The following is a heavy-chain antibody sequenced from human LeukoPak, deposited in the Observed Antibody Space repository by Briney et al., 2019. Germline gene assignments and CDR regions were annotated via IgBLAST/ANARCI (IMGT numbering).Heavy chain of an antibody. Sequence: GASVKVSCKASGYTFTSYYMHWVRQAPGQGLEWMGIINPSGGSTSYAQKFQGRVTMTRDTSTSTVYMELSSLRSEDTAIYYCARSLSSRFSSPRRPYYFDYWGQGTLVTVSS. CDR3: ARSLSSRFSSPRRPYYFDY. D-gene: IGHD3-16*02. CDR2: INPSGGST. CDR1: GYTFTSYY. V-gene: IGHV1-46*01. J-gene: IGHJ4*02.